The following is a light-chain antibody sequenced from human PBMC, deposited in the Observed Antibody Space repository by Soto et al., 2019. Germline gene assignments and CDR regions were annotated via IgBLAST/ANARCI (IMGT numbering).Light chain of an antibody. J-gene: IGKJ2*01. V-gene: IGKV1-16*01. Sequence: DIQMTQSPSPLSASVGDTVAITCRASQGIKNYLAWFQQEPGKAPKSLIYAASTLQSGVPSRFSGSGYGTAFTLTIRGLQPEDFATYFCQHYYTFPYAFGPGTKLEI. CDR1: QGIKNY. CDR3: QHYYTFPYA. CDR2: AAS.